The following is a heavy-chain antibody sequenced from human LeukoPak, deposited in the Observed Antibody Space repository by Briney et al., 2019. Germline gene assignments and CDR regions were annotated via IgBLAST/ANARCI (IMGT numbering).Heavy chain of an antibody. Sequence: ASETLSLTCTVSGGSISSYYWSWIRQPPGKGLEWIGYIYYSGSTNYNPSLKSRVTISVDTSKNQFSLKLSSVTAADTAVYYCARGPKQLVPRYFQHWGQGTLVTVSS. CDR2: IYYSGST. D-gene: IGHD6-13*01. J-gene: IGHJ1*01. V-gene: IGHV4-59*12. CDR1: GGSISSYY. CDR3: ARGPKQLVPRYFQH.